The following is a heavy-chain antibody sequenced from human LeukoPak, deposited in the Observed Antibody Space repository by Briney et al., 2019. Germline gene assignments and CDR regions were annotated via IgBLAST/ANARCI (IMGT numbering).Heavy chain of an antibody. D-gene: IGHD4/OR15-4a*01. CDR1: GFTSSNAW. CDR2: IKSKTDGGTR. V-gene: IGHV3-15*01. Sequence: KPGGSLRLSCAVPGFTSSNAWMSWVRQAPGKGLEWVARIKSKTDGGTRDYAAPVKGRFTISRDDSKNTLYLQMNSLKTEDTAVYYCTTFDYAAFLIWGQGTMVTVSS. J-gene: IGHJ3*02. CDR3: TTFDYAAFLI.